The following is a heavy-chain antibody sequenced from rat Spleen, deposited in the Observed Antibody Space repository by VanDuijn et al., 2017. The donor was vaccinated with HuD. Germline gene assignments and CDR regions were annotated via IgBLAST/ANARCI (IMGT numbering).Heavy chain of an antibody. CDR3: VRQDTSGYSNWFAY. CDR2: ISPSGVT. CDR1: GFTFNNYW. V-gene: IGHV5-31*01. Sequence: EVQLVESGGGLVQPGRSLKLSCVASGFTFNNYWMSWIRQAPGKGLEWVSSISPSGVTYYRDSVKGRFTVSRENAKSTLYFLMDSLRSEDTATYYCVRQDTSGYSNWFAYWGQGALVTVSS. J-gene: IGHJ3*01. D-gene: IGHD4-3*01.